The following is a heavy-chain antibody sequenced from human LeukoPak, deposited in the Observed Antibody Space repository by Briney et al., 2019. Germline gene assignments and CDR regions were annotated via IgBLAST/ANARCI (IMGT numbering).Heavy chain of an antibody. J-gene: IGHJ6*03. V-gene: IGHV3-23*01. CDR2: ISGSGGST. CDR3: AKDCCGTGYYYYYMDV. Sequence: GGSLRLSCAASGFTFSSYGMSWVRQAPGKGLEWVSAISGSGGSTYYADSMKGRFTISRDNSKNTPYLQMNSLRAEDTAVYYCAKDCCGTGYYYYYMDVWGKGTTVTISS. D-gene: IGHD1-14*01. CDR1: GFTFSSYG.